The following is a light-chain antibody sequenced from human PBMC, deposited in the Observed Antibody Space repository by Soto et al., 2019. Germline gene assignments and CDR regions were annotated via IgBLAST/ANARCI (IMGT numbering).Light chain of an antibody. J-gene: IGLJ2*01. CDR3: QVWDSSTV. Sequence: SYELTQPLSVSVALGQTARITGGGNNIGSKNVHWYQQKPGQAPVLVIYRDSNRPSGITERFSGSNSGNTATLTINRAQVGDEADYYCQVWDSSTVFGGGTKLTVL. CDR1: NIGSKN. V-gene: IGLV3-9*01. CDR2: RDS.